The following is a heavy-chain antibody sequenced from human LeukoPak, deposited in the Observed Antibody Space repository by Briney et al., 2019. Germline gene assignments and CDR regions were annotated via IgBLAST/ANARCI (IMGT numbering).Heavy chain of an antibody. Sequence: PGGSLRLSCAASGFTFSSYEMNWVRQAPGKGLEWVSYISSGGSTIYYADSVKGRFTISRDNAKNSLYLQMNSLRAEDTAVYYCARDCSTSCYAAEDFDYWGQGTLVTVSS. V-gene: IGHV3-48*03. D-gene: IGHD2-2*01. CDR2: ISSGGSTI. CDR3: ARDCSTSCYAAEDFDY. J-gene: IGHJ4*02. CDR1: GFTFSSYE.